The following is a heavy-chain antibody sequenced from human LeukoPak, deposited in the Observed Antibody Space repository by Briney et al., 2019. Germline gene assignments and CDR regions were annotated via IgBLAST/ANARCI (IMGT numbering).Heavy chain of an antibody. J-gene: IGHJ5*02. CDR1: GNTFTNYY. CDR2: INPSAGTT. CDR3: ARDGDENSSSWSWFDP. D-gene: IGHD6-13*01. Sequence: ASVKVSCKASGNTFTNYYMHWMRQAPGQGLEGMGIINPSAGTTTYAQKFQGRVTMTRDTSTSTVYMELSSLRSEDTAVYYCARDGDENSSSWSWFDPWGQGTLVTVSS. V-gene: IGHV1-46*01.